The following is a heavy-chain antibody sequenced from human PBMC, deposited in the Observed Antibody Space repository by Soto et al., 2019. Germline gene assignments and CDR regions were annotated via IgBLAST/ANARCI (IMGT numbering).Heavy chain of an antibody. CDR2: MNPNSGNT. CDR3: ARVYCSSTSCYWYYYYMDV. V-gene: IGHV1-8*01. J-gene: IGHJ6*03. D-gene: IGHD2-2*01. Sequence: ASVKVSCKASGYTFTSYDINWVRQATGQGLEWMGWMNPNSGNTGYAQKFQGRVTMTRNTSISTAYMELSSLRSEDTAVYYCARVYCSSTSCYWYYYYMDVWGKGTTATVSS. CDR1: GYTFTSYD.